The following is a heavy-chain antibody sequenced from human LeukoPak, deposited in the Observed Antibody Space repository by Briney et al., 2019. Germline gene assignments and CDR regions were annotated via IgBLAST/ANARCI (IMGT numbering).Heavy chain of an antibody. CDR1: GYTFTGYY. Sequence: ASVKVSCKASGYTFTGYYMYWVRQAPGQGLEWMGWINPNSGGTNYAQKFQGRVTMTRDTSISTAYMELSRLRSDDTAVYYCARGYSYGYPGGYWGQGTLVTVSS. CDR3: ARGYSYGYPGGY. CDR2: INPNSGGT. J-gene: IGHJ4*02. V-gene: IGHV1-2*02. D-gene: IGHD5-18*01.